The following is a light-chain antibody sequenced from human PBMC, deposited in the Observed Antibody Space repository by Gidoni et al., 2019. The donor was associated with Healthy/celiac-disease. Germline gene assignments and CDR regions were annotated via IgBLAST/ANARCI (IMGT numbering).Light chain of an antibody. J-gene: IGKJ1*01. CDR3: QQYYSTQT. Sequence: DIVMTQSPDSLAVSLGERATINCKSSQSVLYSSNNKNYLAWYQQKPGQPPKLRIYWASTRESGVPDRFSGSGSGTDFTLTISSLQAEDVAVYYCQQYYSTQTFGQXTKVEIK. CDR1: QSVLYSSNNKNY. V-gene: IGKV4-1*01. CDR2: WAS.